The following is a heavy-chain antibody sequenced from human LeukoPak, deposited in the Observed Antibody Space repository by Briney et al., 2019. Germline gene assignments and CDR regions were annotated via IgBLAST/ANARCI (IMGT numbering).Heavy chain of an antibody. D-gene: IGHD2-15*01. Sequence: GGSLRLSCAASGFTFSSYAVHWVRQAPGKGLEWVAFISFDGGKKYYADSVKGRFTISRDNSMNTLYLQMNNLRAEDTALYYCARGALYCSGGSCNNWFDPWGQGTLVTVSS. J-gene: IGHJ5*02. V-gene: IGHV3-30*04. CDR2: ISFDGGKK. CDR3: ARGALYCSGGSCNNWFDP. CDR1: GFTFSSYA.